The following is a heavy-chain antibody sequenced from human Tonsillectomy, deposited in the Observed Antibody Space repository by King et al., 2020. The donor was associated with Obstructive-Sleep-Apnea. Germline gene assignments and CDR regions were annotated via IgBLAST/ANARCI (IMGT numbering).Heavy chain of an antibody. J-gene: IGHJ4*02. Sequence: QLVQSGGGVVQPGRSLRLSCAASGFTFSSYGMHWVRQAPGKGLEWGAVISYDGSNKYYADSVKGRFTISRDNSKNTLYLQMNSLRAEDTAVYYCAKARTGLDYWGQGTLVTVSS. V-gene: IGHV3-30*18. CDR3: AKARTGLDY. CDR1: GFTFSSYG. CDR2: ISYDGSNK.